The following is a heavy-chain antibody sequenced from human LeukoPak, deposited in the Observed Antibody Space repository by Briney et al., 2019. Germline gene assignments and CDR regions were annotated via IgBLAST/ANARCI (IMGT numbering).Heavy chain of an antibody. J-gene: IGHJ3*02. CDR1: GGSISSYY. Sequence: PSETLSLTCTVSGGSISSYYWSWIRQPPGKGLEWIGYIYYSGSTNYNPSLKSRVTISVDTSKNQFSLKLSSVTAADTAVYYCARHLRYCSGGSCYSDAFDTWGQGTMVTVSS. CDR3: ARHLRYCSGGSCYSDAFDT. V-gene: IGHV4-59*08. D-gene: IGHD2-15*01. CDR2: IYYSGST.